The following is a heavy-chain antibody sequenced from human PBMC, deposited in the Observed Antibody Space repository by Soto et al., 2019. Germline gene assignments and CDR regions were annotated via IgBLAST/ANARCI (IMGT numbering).Heavy chain of an antibody. CDR3: GRGRSGQIVVFY. D-gene: IGHD1-26*01. Sequence: ASVKVSCKASGYTFTGHYIHWVRQAPEQGPEWMGEIGPESGATRYAEKFQGRVTMTLDTSITTVYMELKNLSPDDTAVYYCGRGRSGQIVVFYWGQGTPVTVS. CDR1: GYTFTGHY. J-gene: IGHJ4*02. CDR2: IGPESGAT. V-gene: IGHV1-2*02.